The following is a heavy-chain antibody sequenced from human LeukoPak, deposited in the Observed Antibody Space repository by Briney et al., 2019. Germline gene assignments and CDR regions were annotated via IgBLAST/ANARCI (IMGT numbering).Heavy chain of an antibody. CDR3: ERWDSGYNYFDY. D-gene: IGHD5-12*01. J-gene: IGHJ4*02. CDR1: GYTFTGYY. V-gene: IGHV1-18*04. Sequence: ASVKVSCKASGYTFTGYYMHWVRRAPGQGLEWMGWISAYNGDTNYAQKLQGRVTMTTDTSTSTAYMELRSLRSDDTAVYYCERWDSGYNYFDYWGQGTLVTVSS. CDR2: ISAYNGDT.